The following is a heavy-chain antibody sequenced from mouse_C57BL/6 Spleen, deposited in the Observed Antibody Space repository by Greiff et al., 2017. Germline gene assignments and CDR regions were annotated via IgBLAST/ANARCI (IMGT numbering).Heavy chain of an antibody. J-gene: IGHJ1*03. CDR1: GYTFTDYN. D-gene: IGHD1-1*01. Sequence: VQLQQSGPDLVKPGASVKMSCKASGYTFTDYNMPWVKQSHGKSLEWIVYINPNNGGTSYNQKFKGQATLTVNKSSSTAYTELRSLTSEDSAVCYCARSYYYYGSSWYFDVWGTGTTVTVSS. CDR2: INPNNGGT. V-gene: IGHV1-22*01. CDR3: ARSYYYYGSSWYFDV.